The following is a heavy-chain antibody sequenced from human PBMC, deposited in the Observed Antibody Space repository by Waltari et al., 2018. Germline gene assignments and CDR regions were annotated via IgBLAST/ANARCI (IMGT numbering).Heavy chain of an antibody. V-gene: IGHV5-10-1*03. J-gene: IGHJ4*02. D-gene: IGHD3-22*01. Sequence: EVQLVQSGAEVEKPGESLKISGKASGYSFTTYWITWVRQMPGKGREWMGRIDPRDSYTNYSPSFQGHVTISVDESISTAYLQWSSLKASDSAFYYCAREYYYDPNGGFFGLDYWGQGALVTVSS. CDR3: AREYYYDPNGGFFGLDY. CDR1: GYSFTTYW. CDR2: IDPRDSYT.